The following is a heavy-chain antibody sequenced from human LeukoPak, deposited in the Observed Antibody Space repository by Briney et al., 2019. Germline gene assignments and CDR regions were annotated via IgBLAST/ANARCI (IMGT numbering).Heavy chain of an antibody. CDR3: AKAFTTVTTLYPVDI. V-gene: IGHV3-30*04. CDR2: ISYDGSNK. J-gene: IGHJ3*02. CDR1: GFTFSSYA. Sequence: GGSLRLSCAASGFTFSSYAMHWVRQAPGKGLEWVAVISYDGSNKYYADSVKGRFTISRDNSKNTLYLQMNSLRAEDTAVYYCAKAFTTVTTLYPVDIWGQGTMVTVSS. D-gene: IGHD4-17*01.